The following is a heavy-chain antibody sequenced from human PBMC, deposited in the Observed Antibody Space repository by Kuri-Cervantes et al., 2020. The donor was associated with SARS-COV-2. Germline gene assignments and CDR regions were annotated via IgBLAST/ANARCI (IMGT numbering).Heavy chain of an antibody. D-gene: IGHD4-23*01. Sequence: ASVKVSCKASGYSFTSYGISWVRQAPGQGLEWMGWISAYNGNTNYAQKVQGRVTMTTDTSTSTVYMELRSLRSEDTAVYYCARGRWDGGNLESYYFDYWGQGTRVT. J-gene: IGHJ4*02. CDR2: ISAYNGNT. CDR3: ARGRWDGGNLESYYFDY. CDR1: GYSFTSYG. V-gene: IGHV1-18*01.